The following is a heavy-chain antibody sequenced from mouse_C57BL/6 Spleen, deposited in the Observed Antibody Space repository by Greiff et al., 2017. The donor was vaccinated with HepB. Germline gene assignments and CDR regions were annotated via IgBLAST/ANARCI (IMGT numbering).Heavy chain of an antibody. D-gene: IGHD1-1*01. CDR3: ARWVVVAPYFDY. V-gene: IGHV1-81*01. CDR1: GYTFTSYG. Sequence: QVQLQQSGAELARPGASVKLSCKASGYTFTSYGISWVKQRTGQGLEWIGEIYPRSGNTYYNEKFKGKATLTADKSSSTAYMELRSLTSEDSAVYFCARWVVVAPYFDYWGQGTTLTVSS. CDR2: IYPRSGNT. J-gene: IGHJ2*01.